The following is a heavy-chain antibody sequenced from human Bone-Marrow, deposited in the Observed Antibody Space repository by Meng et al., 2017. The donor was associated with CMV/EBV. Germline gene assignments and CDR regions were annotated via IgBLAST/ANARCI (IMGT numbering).Heavy chain of an antibody. Sequence: GESLKISCAASGFTFSSYAMHWVRQAPGKGLEWVAVISYDGSNKYYADSVKGRFTISRDNSKNTLYLQMNSLRAEDTAVYHCASDGSYYYFDYWGQGTLVTVSS. CDR1: GFTFSSYA. V-gene: IGHV3-30-3*01. CDR2: ISYDGSNK. CDR3: ASDGSYYYFDY. D-gene: IGHD1-26*01. J-gene: IGHJ4*02.